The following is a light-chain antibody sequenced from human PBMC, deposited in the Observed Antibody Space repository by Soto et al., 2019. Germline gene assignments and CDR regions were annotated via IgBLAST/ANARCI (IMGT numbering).Light chain of an antibody. CDR3: QVWDSSSDHHYV. V-gene: IGLV3-21*04. CDR2: YDS. J-gene: IGLJ1*01. CDR1: NIGTKT. Sequence: SYELTQPPSVSVAPGKTARITCGGTNIGTKTVHWYQQKPGQAPVLVIYYDSDRPSRIPERFSGSNSGNTATLTISRVEAGDEADYYCQVWDSSSDHHYVFGSGTKLTVL.